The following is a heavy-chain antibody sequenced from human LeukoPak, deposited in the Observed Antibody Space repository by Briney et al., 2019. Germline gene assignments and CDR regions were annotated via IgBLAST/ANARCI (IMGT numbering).Heavy chain of an antibody. D-gene: IGHD3-9*01. CDR2: ISDKSDAI. CDR1: GFNSSPYS. V-gene: IGHV3-48*02. Sequence: GGSLSLSCAASGFNSSPYSMNWVRQAPGKGLEWLSYISDKSDAIYYADSVKGRFTISRDNAKNSLYLHMNSLRDEDTAVYYCARDKPAGYCVDYWGQGTLVTVSS. CDR3: ARDKPAGYCVDY. J-gene: IGHJ4*02.